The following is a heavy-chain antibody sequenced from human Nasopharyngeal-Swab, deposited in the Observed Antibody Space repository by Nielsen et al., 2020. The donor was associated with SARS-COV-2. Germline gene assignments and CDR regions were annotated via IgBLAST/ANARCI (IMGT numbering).Heavy chain of an antibody. CDR2: ISSSSSYI. CDR1: GFTFSNAW. D-gene: IGHD3-22*01. Sequence: GESLKISCAASGFTFSNAWMNWVRQAPGKGLEWVSSISSSSSYIYYADSVKGRFTISRDNAKNSLYLQMNSLRAEDTAVYYCARAPTGYYYDSSGSYYFDYWGQGTLVTVSS. J-gene: IGHJ4*02. V-gene: IGHV3-21*01. CDR3: ARAPTGYYYDSSGSYYFDY.